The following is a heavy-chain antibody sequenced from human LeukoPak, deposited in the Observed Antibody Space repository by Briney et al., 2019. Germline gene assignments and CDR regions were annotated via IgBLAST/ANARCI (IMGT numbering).Heavy chain of an antibody. CDR2: IYTSGSN. CDR1: GGSISSYY. Sequence: SETLSPTCTVSGGSISSYYWSWIRQPAGKGLEWIGRIYTSGSNNYNPSLKSRVTMSVDTSKNQFSLKLSSVTAADTAMYYCAREVADYGGYYYYHYMDVWGKGTTVTISS. D-gene: IGHD4-23*01. J-gene: IGHJ6*03. V-gene: IGHV4-4*07. CDR3: AREVADYGGYYYYHYMDV.